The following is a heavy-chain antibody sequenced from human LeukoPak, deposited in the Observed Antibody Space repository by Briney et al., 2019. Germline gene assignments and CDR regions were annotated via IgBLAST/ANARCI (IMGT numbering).Heavy chain of an antibody. CDR1: GFTFSNTW. Sequence: PGGSLRLSCAASGFTFSNTWMSWVRQAPGRGLEWVSSISSSSSYIYYADSVKGRFTISRDNAKNSLYLQMNSLRAEDTAVYYCARDDCSSTSCLLIDYWGQGTLVTVSS. D-gene: IGHD2-2*01. J-gene: IGHJ4*02. V-gene: IGHV3-21*01. CDR3: ARDDCSSTSCLLIDY. CDR2: ISSSSSYI.